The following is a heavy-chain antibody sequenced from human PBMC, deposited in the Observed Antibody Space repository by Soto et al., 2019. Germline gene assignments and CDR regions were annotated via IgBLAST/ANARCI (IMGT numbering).Heavy chain of an antibody. Sequence: SETLSLTCTVSGGSISSYYWSWIRQPPGKGLEWIGYIYYSGSTNYNPSLKSRVNISVDTSKNQFSLKLSSVTAADTAVYYCARADYGDYVLPFDPWGQGTLVTVS. D-gene: IGHD4-17*01. J-gene: IGHJ5*02. CDR2: IYYSGST. CDR1: GGSISSYY. CDR3: ARADYGDYVLPFDP. V-gene: IGHV4-59*01.